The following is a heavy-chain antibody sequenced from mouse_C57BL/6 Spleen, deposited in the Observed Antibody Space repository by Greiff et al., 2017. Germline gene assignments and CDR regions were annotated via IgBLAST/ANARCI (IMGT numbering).Heavy chain of an antibody. CDR3: ARPNPCWYFDV. Sequence: QVQLKQSGTELVKPGASVKLSCKASGYTFTSYWMHWVKQRPGQGLEWIGNINPSNGGTNYNEKFKSKATLTVDKSSSTAYMQLSSLTSEDAAVYYCARPNPCWYFDVWGTGTTVTVSS. CDR1: GYTFTSYW. CDR2: INPSNGGT. V-gene: IGHV1-53*01. J-gene: IGHJ1*03.